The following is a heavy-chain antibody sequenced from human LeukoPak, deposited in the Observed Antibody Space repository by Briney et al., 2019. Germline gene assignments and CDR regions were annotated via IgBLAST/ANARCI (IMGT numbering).Heavy chain of an antibody. J-gene: IGHJ6*02. CDR3: ARHGNWGDYFYYGMDV. CDR2: AYYTGST. D-gene: IGHD3-16*01. CDR1: GGSIISGPYD. V-gene: IGHV4-39*01. Sequence: SETLSLTCTVSGGSIISGPYDWGWIRQPPGKVLEWIASAYYTGSTYSSPSLRSRVTISVDTSRGQFSLNLSSVTAADTAVYYCARHGNWGDYFYYGMDVWGQGTTVTVSS.